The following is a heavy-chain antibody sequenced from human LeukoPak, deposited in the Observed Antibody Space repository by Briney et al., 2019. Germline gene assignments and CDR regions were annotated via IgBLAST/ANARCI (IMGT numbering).Heavy chain of an antibody. CDR2: IYYSGST. CDR1: GGSISSYY. V-gene: IGHV4-59*01. Sequence: PSETLSLTCTVSGGSISSYYWIWIRQPPGKGLEWIGYIYYSGSTNYNPSLKSRVTISVDTSKNQFSLKLSSVTAADTAVYYCARAGGPWGQGTLVTVSS. D-gene: IGHD1-26*01. CDR3: ARAGGP. J-gene: IGHJ5*02.